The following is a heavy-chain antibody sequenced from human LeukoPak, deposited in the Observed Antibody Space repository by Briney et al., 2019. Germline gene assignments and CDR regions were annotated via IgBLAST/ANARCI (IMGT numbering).Heavy chain of an antibody. CDR3: ARLSRSMVRGATDY. D-gene: IGHD3-10*01. J-gene: IGHJ4*02. Sequence: SETLSHTCAVYGGSFSGYYWSWIRQPPGKGLEWIGEINHSGSTNYNPSLKSRVTISVDTSKNQFSLKLSSVTAADTAVYYCARLSRSMVRGATDYWGQGTLVTVSS. CDR1: GGSFSGYY. CDR2: INHSGST. V-gene: IGHV4-34*01.